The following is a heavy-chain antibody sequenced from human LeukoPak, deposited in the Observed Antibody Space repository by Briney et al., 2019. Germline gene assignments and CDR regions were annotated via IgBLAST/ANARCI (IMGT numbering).Heavy chain of an antibody. D-gene: IGHD1-26*01. CDR2: ISSSSTYI. V-gene: IGHV3-21*01. J-gene: IGHJ4*02. CDR1: GFTFSSDN. CDR3: ARANGSYYYLDY. Sequence: GGSLRLSCAASGFTFSSDNMNWVRKPPGKGLEWVSSISSSSTYIYYEDSVKGRFTISRDNAKNSLFLQMNSLRADDTAVYYCARANGSYYYLDYWGQGTLVTVSS.